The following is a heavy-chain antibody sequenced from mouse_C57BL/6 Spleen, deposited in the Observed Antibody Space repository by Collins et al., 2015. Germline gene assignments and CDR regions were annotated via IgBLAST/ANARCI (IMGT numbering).Heavy chain of an antibody. J-gene: IGHJ4*01. CDR3: TRGKAYGYDDAMDY. D-gene: IGHD2-2*01. CDR2: ISSGGDYI. Sequence: DVKLVESGEGLVKPGGSLKLSCAASGFTFSSYAMSWVRQTPEKRLEWVAYISSGGDYIYYADTVKGRFTVSRDNARNTLYLQMSSLKSEDTAMYYCTRGKAYGYDDAMDYWGQGTSVTVSS. V-gene: IGHV5-9-1*02. CDR1: GFTFSSYA.